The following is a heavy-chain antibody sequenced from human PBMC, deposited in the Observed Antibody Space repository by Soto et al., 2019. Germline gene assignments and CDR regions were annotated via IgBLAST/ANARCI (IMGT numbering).Heavy chain of an antibody. CDR2: IYYSGST. CDR1: GGSISSSSYY. J-gene: IGHJ4*01. CDR3: TTDSYFTLKVVRFDY. Sequence: SETLSLTCTVSGGSISSSSYYWGWIRQPPGKGLEWIGSIYYSGSTYYNPSLKSRVTISVDTSKNQFSLKLSSVTAADTAVYYCTTDSYFTLKVVRFDYWGLGTLVTVSS. D-gene: IGHD3-22*01. V-gene: IGHV4-39*03.